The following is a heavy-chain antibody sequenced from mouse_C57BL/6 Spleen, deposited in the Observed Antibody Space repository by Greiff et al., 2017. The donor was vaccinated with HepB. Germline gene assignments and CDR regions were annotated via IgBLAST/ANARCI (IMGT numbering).Heavy chain of an antibody. CDR3: ARYTPHDYSYYYAMDY. V-gene: IGHV7-3*01. CDR2: IRNKANGYTT. CDR1: GFTFTDYY. Sequence: EVHLVESGGGLVQPGGSLSLSCAASGFTFTDYYMSWVRQPPGKALEWLGFIRNKANGYTTEYSASVKGRFTISRDNSQSILYLQMNALRAEDSATYYCARYTPHDYSYYYAMDYCGQGTSVTVSS. J-gene: IGHJ4*01. D-gene: IGHD2-4*01.